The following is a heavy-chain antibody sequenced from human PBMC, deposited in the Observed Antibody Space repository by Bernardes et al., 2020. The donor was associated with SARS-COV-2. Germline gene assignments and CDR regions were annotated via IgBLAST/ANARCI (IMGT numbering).Heavy chain of an antibody. CDR3: ARGPTGGSGSYSLDF. D-gene: IGHD3-10*01. V-gene: IGHV1-2*02. Sequence: ASVKVSCEASGYTFTYISYYLHWLRQAPGQPPEWMGWVYPADGKTNYAQKFQGRVSLTRDTSINTAFMEMYGLTPDDTAVYYCARGPTGGSGSYSLDFWGQGTLVSVSS. J-gene: IGHJ4*02. CDR2: VYPADGKT. CDR1: GYTFTYISYY.